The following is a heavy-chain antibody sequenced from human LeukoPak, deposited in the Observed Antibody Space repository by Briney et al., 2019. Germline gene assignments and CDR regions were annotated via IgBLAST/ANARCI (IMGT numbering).Heavy chain of an antibody. CDR1: GFIFSNYW. CDR2: ISKDGSFA. CDR3: AKDMNTVTTTFDY. Sequence: GGSLRLSCAASGFIFSNYWMHWVRQAPGKGLVWVSRISKDGSFASYADSVKGRSTISRDNPENTLYLQMNSLRAEDTAVYYCAKDMNTVTTTFDYWGQGTLVTVSS. V-gene: IGHV3-74*01. D-gene: IGHD4-17*01. J-gene: IGHJ4*02.